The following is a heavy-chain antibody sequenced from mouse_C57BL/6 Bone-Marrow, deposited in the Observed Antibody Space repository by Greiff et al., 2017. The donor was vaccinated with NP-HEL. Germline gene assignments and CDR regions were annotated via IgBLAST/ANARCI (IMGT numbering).Heavy chain of an antibody. Sequence: VQLQQSGPGLVQPSQSLSITCTVSGFSLTSYGVHWVRQSPGKGLEWLGVIWSGGSTDYNAAFITRLSISKDNSKSQLFFKMNRLQADDTAIYYYARTNYGSSGYFDVWGTGTTVTVSS. D-gene: IGHD1-1*01. CDR3: ARTNYGSSGYFDV. CDR2: IWSGGST. V-gene: IGHV2-2*01. J-gene: IGHJ1*03. CDR1: GFSLTSYG.